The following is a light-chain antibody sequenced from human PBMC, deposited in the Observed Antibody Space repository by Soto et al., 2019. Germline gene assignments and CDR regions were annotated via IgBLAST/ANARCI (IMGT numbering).Light chain of an antibody. CDR2: EVS. V-gene: IGLV2-14*01. CDR3: SSYTTSGTPV. J-gene: IGLJ3*02. Sequence: QSALTQPASVSGSPGQTITISCTGTSSDVGGYNYLSWYQQHPGKAPKVMIYEVSNRPSGVSNRFSGSKSGNSASLTIPGLQAEDEADYFCSSYTTSGTPVFGGGTKVTV. CDR1: SSDVGGYNY.